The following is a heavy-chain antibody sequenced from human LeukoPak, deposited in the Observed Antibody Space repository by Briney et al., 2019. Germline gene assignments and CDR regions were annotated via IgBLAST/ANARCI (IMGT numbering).Heavy chain of an antibody. CDR2: IYHSGST. V-gene: IGHV4-38-2*02. CDR1: GYSISSGYF. J-gene: IGHJ4*02. D-gene: IGHD3-10*01. Sequence: SETLSLTCTVSGYSISSGYFWGWIRQPPGKGLECIGTIYHSGSTYYNPSLKSRVTISVDTSKNQFSLKLSSVTAADTAVYYCARLGELLQFGYWGQGTLVTVSS. CDR3: ARLGELLQFGY.